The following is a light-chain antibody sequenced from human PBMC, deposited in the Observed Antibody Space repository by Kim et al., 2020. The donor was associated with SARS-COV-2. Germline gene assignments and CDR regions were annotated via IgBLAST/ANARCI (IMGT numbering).Light chain of an antibody. CDR1: QNISPW. CDR3: QHYNNNSPLT. V-gene: IGKV1-5*03. J-gene: IGKJ2*01. CDR2: KAS. Sequence: DIQMTQYPSTLSASVGERVTIPCWASQNISPWVAWYQQKPGKGPKLLIYKASTLETGVPSRFSGSGSWTEFTLTITSLQPDDIATYYCQHYNNNSPLTFGQWTKLEI.